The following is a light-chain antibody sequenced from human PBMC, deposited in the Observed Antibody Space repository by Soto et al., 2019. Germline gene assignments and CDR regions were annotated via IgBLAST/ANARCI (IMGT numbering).Light chain of an antibody. CDR1: QSVSSY. CDR2: YAS. V-gene: IGKV3-11*01. Sequence: EIVLTQSPATLSLSPGERATLSCRASQSVSSYLAWYQQKQDQAPRLLIYYASTRATGLPARFSGSGSGKDFTLTISILEPEDFVFYYCQQRSTSPTFGQGTRLEIK. J-gene: IGKJ5*01. CDR3: QQRSTSPT.